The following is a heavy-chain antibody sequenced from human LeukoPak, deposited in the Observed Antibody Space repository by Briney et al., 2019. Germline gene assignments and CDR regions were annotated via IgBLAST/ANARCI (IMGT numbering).Heavy chain of an antibody. D-gene: IGHD4-17*01. J-gene: IGHJ4*02. V-gene: IGHV4-30-4*01. CDR3: ARVTTHDYGDYVSGPTFDY. CDR2: IYYSGST. CDR1: GGSISSGGYY. Sequence: ETSQTLSLTCTVSGGSISSGGYYWSWIRQPPGKGLEWIGYIYYSGSTYYNPSLKSRVTISVDTSKNQFSLKLSSVTAADTAVYYCARVTTHDYGDYVSGPTFDYWGQGTLVTVSS.